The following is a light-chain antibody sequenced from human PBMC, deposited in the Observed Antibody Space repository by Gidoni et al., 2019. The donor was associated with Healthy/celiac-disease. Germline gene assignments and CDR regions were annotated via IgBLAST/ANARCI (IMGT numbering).Light chain of an antibody. V-gene: IGKV1-39*01. Sequence: DFHMTQSPSSLPASVGDRVTITCWPSQSMSSHLNWYQQQAGKAPKLLIYDASSLQSGVPSWLSGSGSGTDFTIPISSLQPEDFATYYCQQSYSTTMYTFGQGTKLEIK. CDR2: DAS. CDR1: QSMSSH. CDR3: QQSYSTTMYT. J-gene: IGKJ2*01.